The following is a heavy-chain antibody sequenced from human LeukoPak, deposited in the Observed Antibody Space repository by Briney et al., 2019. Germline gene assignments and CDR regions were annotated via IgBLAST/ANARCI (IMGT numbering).Heavy chain of an antibody. D-gene: IGHD1-26*01. CDR1: GFTFSSNG. CDR2: IKYDGNKK. J-gene: IGHJ4*02. Sequence: GGSLRLSCAASGFTFSSNGMHWVRQAPGKGLEGVAFIKYDGNKKYYGDHVKGRFSISRDNFKNMLYLQMSSLTAEDTAVYFCAKDVSGTNYGLHWGQGTLVSVSS. V-gene: IGHV3-30*02. CDR3: AKDVSGTNYGLH.